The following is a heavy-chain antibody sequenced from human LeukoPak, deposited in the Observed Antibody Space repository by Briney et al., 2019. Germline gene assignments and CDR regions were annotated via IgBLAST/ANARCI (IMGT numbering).Heavy chain of an antibody. CDR2: IIPKLGTV. J-gene: IGHJ3*01. CDR3: AGSRGLRFMECPL. CDR1: GGIFSNHA. D-gene: IGHD3-3*01. V-gene: IGHV1-69*05. Sequence: GASVKVSFKASGGIFSNHAIAWVRQAPGQGLEWMGGIIPKLGTVKYAEKFQGRVTITTDESSSTVYMEMSSLTSEDTAMFYCAGSRGLRFMECPLWGQGTMVIVSS.